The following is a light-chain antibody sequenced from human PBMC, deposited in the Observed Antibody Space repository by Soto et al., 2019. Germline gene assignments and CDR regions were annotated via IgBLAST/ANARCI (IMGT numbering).Light chain of an antibody. CDR1: QNNENY. J-gene: IGKJ5*01. V-gene: IGKV1-16*01. CDR3: QQYISYPIT. CDR2: AAS. Sequence: DIVVTPSPDSLAVSCGGRATINCKSSQNNENYLAWYQQKAEKAPKSLIYAASSLQSGVPSRFSGSGSGTEFTLTISSLQPEDFATYYCQQYISYPITFGQGTRLEIK.